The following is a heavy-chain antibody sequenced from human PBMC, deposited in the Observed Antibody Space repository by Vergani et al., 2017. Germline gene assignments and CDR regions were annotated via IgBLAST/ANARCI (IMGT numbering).Heavy chain of an antibody. J-gene: IGHJ4*02. CDR2: ISYDGTEK. Sequence: QVKLEESGGGVVQPGRSLRLPCAASGFSFGNYAMHWVRQAPGKGLEWVGVISYDGTEKKYADSVNGRFTISRDNSKKMMSLQMNSLRVEDTAVYYCARGGKGIIMVVPSTHLWGQGTQVTVSS. V-gene: IGHV3-30-3*01. CDR1: GFSFGNYA. CDR3: ARGGKGIIMVVPSTHL. D-gene: IGHD2-15*01.